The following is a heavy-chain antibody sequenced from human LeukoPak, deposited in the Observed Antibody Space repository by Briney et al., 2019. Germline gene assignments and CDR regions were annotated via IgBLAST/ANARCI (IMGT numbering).Heavy chain of an antibody. J-gene: IGHJ4*02. Sequence: PGGSLRLSCEASGFTFSSYWMSWVHQAPGKGLEWVANIKQDGSEKKYLDSVKGRFTISRDNAKNSQYLQMNSLRVEDTALYYCARAQTYGDSRLLLDYWGQGTLVTVSS. D-gene: IGHD4-17*01. V-gene: IGHV3-7*03. CDR2: IKQDGSEK. CDR3: ARAQTYGDSRLLLDY. CDR1: GFTFSSYW.